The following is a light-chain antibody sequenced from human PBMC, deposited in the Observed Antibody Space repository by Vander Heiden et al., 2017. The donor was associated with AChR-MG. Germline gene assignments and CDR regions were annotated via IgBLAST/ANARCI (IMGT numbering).Light chain of an antibody. CDR2: GAS. Sequence: EIVLTQPPATLSLSPGERATLPCRASQSITNNFLAWYQQKPGQAPRLLIYGASTRATGIPDRFSGSGSGTDFALTIIRLGPEDFAVYYCQQYGSSPALTFGGGTKVEIK. V-gene: IGKV3-20*01. CDR3: QQYGSSPALT. J-gene: IGKJ4*01. CDR1: QSITNNF.